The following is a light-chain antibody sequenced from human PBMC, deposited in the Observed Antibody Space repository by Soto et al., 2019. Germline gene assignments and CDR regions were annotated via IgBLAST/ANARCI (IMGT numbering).Light chain of an antibody. J-gene: IGKJ1*01. V-gene: IGKV3-20*01. CDR1: QSVSKSY. CDR3: QQFASSSWT. Sequence: EIVMTQSPGTLSLSPGERSTLSFSSSQSVSKSYLAWFQQKPGQAPRLLIYGASNRAAGIPDRFSGSGSGTDFTLTISKLEPEDFAVYYCQQFASSSWTFGQGTKVDIK. CDR2: GAS.